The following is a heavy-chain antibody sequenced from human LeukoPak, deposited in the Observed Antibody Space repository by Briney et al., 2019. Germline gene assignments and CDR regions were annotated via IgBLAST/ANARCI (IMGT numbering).Heavy chain of an antibody. D-gene: IGHD1-26*01. CDR3: ASRSGSYPVSPDY. J-gene: IGHJ4*02. CDR2: INSDGSST. V-gene: IGHV3-74*01. CDR1: GFTFSNYW. Sequence: GGSLRLSCAASGFTFSNYWMHWVRQAPGKGLVWVSRINSDGSSTSYADSVKGRFTISRDNAKNTLYLQMNSLRAEDTAVYYCASRSGSYPVSPDYWGQGTLVTVSS.